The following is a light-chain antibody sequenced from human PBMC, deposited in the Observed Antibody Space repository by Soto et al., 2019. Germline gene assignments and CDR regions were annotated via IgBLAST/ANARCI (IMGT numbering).Light chain of an antibody. CDR3: QQSFSTPLS. CDR1: QSISSY. J-gene: IGKJ4*01. CDR2: AAS. Sequence: DIPVTQSPSSLSASVGDRVTITCRASQSISSYLNWYQQKPGKAPKVLIYAASSLPSGVPSRFSGSGSGTHFTLTISRLQPEDFATYYCQQSFSTPLSFGGGTKVEIK. V-gene: IGKV1-39*01.